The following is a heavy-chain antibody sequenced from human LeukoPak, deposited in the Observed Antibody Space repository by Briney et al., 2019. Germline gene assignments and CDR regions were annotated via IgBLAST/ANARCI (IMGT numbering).Heavy chain of an antibody. Sequence: GGSLRLSCAASGFTFSSYGMHWVRQAPGKGLEWVAVIWYDGSNKYYADSVKGRFTISRDNFKNTLYLQMNSLRAEDTAVYYCARALSRGAGSDAFDIWGQGTMVTVSS. D-gene: IGHD3-10*01. CDR2: IWYDGSNK. CDR3: ARALSRGAGSDAFDI. J-gene: IGHJ3*02. V-gene: IGHV3-33*01. CDR1: GFTFSSYG.